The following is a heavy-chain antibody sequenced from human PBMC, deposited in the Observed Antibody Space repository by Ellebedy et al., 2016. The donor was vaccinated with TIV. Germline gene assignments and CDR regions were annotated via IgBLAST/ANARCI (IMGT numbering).Heavy chain of an antibody. CDR3: ANRGRYCSSTSCYYYYYMDV. V-gene: IGHV3-23*01. J-gene: IGHJ6*03. CDR2: ISGSGGST. Sequence: GGSLRLXCAASGFTFSSYAMSWVRQAPGKGLEWVSAISGSGGSTYYADSVKGRFTISRDNSKNTLYLQMNSLRAEDTAVYYCANRGRYCSSTSCYYYYYMDVWGKGTTVTVSS. CDR1: GFTFSSYA. D-gene: IGHD2-2*01.